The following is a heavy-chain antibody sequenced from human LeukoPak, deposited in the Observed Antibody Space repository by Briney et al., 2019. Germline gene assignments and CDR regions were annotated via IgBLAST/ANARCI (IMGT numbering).Heavy chain of an antibody. CDR1: GXSFSGYY. J-gene: IGHJ5*02. V-gene: IGHV4-34*01. D-gene: IGHD2-15*01. CDR2: INHSGST. CDR3: ATEPGYCSGGRCYGGWFDP. Sequence: PPETLSLTCAVYGXSFSGYYWSWIRQAPGKGLEWIGEINHSGSTNYNPSLKGRVTISVDTSKNQFSLKLNSVTAADTAVYYCATEPGYCSGGRCYGGWFDPWGQGTLVTVSS.